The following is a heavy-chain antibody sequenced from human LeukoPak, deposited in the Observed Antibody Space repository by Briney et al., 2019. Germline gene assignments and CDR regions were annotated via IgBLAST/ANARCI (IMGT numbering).Heavy chain of an antibody. J-gene: IGHJ3*02. CDR2: IYYSGST. CDR1: GGSISSYY. Sequence: SETLSLTCTVSGGSISSYYWSWIRQPPGKGLEWIGYIYYSGSTTYNPSLKSRVTISVDTSKNQFSLKLSSVTAADTAVYYCARDSLYSYGLDAFDTWGQGTMVTVSS. V-gene: IGHV4-59*01. CDR3: ARDSLYSYGLDAFDT. D-gene: IGHD5-18*01.